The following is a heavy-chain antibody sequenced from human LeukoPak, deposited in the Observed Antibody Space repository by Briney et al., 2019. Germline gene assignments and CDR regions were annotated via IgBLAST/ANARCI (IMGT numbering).Heavy chain of an antibody. D-gene: IGHD3-22*01. CDR3: ARNLYYYDSSGYYYY. V-gene: IGHV3-9*01. CDR1: GFTFDDYA. CDR2: ISWNSGSI. Sequence: SLRLSCAASGFTFDDYAMHWVRQAPGKGLEWVSGISWNSGSIGYADSVKGRFTISRDNSKNTLYLQMNSLRAEDTAVYYCARNLYYYDSSGYYYYWGQGTLVTVSS. J-gene: IGHJ4*02.